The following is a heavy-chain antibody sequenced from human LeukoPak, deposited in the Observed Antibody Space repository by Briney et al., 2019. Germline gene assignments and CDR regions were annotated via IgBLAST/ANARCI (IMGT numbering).Heavy chain of an antibody. D-gene: IGHD1-1*01. CDR3: ARTTRRTTNAFDI. V-gene: IGHV1-69*04. CDR2: IIPILGIA. J-gene: IGHJ3*02. Sequence: GASVKVSCKASGGTFSSYAISWVRQAPGQGLEWMGRIIPILGIANYAQKFQGRVTITADKSTSTAYMELSSLRSEDTAVYYCARTTRRTTNAFDIWGQGTMVTVSS. CDR1: GGTFSSYA.